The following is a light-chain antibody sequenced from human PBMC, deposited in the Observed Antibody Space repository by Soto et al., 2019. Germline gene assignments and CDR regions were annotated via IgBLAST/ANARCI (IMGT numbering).Light chain of an antibody. CDR1: SSDVGDYNY. CDR3: SSYTSSTTRV. J-gene: IGLJ1*01. Sequence: QSALTQPASVSGSPGQSITISCTGTSSDVGDYNYVSWYQQHPGKAPKLIIYDVNNRPSGVSNRFSGSKSGSTASLTISGLQAEDEDYYYCSSYTSSTTRVFGTGTKVTVL. CDR2: DVN. V-gene: IGLV2-14*01.